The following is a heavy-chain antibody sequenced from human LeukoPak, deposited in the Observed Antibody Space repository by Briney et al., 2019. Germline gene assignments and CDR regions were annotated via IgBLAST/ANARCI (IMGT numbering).Heavy chain of an antibody. CDR2: MNWNGKSI. CDR3: ARWLTTIGWFPANY. V-gene: IGHV3-20*04. D-gene: IGHD6-19*01. J-gene: IGHJ4*02. CDR1: GFKFDDYG. Sequence: SGGSLRLSCAASGFKFDDYGMSWVRHGPGKGLEWVSGMNWNGKSIGYADSVQGRFTISRDNAKNLLYLQMNSLRVEDTALYYCARWLTTIGWFPANYWGQGTLVTVSS.